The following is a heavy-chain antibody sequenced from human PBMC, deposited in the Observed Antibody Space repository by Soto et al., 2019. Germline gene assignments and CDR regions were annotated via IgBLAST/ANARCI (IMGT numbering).Heavy chain of an antibody. D-gene: IGHD2-21*02. CDR1: GFTFSSYS. CDR3: ASFIGPYCGGDCYSTKGYYYYGMDV. Sequence: EVQLVESGGGLVQPGGSLRLSCAASGFTFSSYSMNWVRQAPGKGLEWVSYISSSSSTIYYADSVKGRFTISRDNAKNSLYLQINSLRDEDTAVYYCASFIGPYCGGDCYSTKGYYYYGMDVWGQGTTVTVSS. CDR2: ISSSSSTI. J-gene: IGHJ6*02. V-gene: IGHV3-48*02.